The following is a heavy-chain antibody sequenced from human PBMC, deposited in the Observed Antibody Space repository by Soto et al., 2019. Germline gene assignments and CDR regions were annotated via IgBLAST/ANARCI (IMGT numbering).Heavy chain of an antibody. CDR3: ARVLQQWYFQH. J-gene: IGHJ1*01. CDR1: GGTFSSYT. Sequence: QVQLVQSGAEVKKPGSSVKVSCKASGGTFSSYTISWVRQAPGQGLEWMGRIIPILGIANYAQKFQGRVTITADKSTSTAYMELSSLSSEDTAVYYCARVLQQWYFQHLGQGTLVTVSS. V-gene: IGHV1-69*02. CDR2: IIPILGIA. D-gene: IGHD1-1*01.